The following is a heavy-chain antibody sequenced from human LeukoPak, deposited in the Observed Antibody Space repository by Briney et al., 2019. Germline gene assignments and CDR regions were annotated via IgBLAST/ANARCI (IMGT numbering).Heavy chain of an antibody. J-gene: IGHJ6*02. Sequence: ASVKVSCKASGYTFTSYGISWVRQAPGQGLEWMGWISAYNGNTNYAQKLQGRVTMTTDTSTSTAYMELRSLRSDDTAVYYCARDRMGSGWSVYYYGMDVWGQGTTVTVSS. D-gene: IGHD6-19*01. V-gene: IGHV1-18*01. CDR3: ARDRMGSGWSVYYYGMDV. CDR1: GYTFTSYG. CDR2: ISAYNGNT.